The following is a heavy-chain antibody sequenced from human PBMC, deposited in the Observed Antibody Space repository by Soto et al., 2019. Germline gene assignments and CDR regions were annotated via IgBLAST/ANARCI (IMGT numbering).Heavy chain of an antibody. CDR3: ARGNSTSCYQFDY. Sequence: PSETLSLTCAVSGGSISSGGYSWSWIRQPPGKGLEWIGYIYHSGSTYYNPSLKSRVTISVDWSKNQFSLKLSSVTAADMAVYYCARGNSTSCYQFDYWGQGTLVTVSS. V-gene: IGHV4-30-2*01. CDR2: IYHSGST. D-gene: IGHD2-2*01. J-gene: IGHJ4*02. CDR1: GGSISSGGYS.